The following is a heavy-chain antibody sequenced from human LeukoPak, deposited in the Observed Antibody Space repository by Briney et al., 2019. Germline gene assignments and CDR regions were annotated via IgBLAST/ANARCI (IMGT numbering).Heavy chain of an antibody. J-gene: IGHJ4*02. CDR1: GGSISSSSYY. CDR2: NYYSEST. D-gene: IGHD3-9*01. V-gene: IGHV4-39*07. Sequence: SETLSLTCTVSGGSISSSSYYWGWIRQPPGKGLEWIGSNYYSESTYYNPSLKSRVTISVDTSKNQFFLKLSSVTAADTAVYYCARAGFSQFRYSNWGQGTLVTVSS. CDR3: ARAGFSQFRYSN.